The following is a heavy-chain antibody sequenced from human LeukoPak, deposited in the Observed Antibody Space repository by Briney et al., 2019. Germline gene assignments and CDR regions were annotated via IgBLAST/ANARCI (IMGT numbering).Heavy chain of an antibody. Sequence: PSETLSLTCTVSGGSISSGDYYWRWIRQPPGKGLEWIGYIYYSGSTYYNPSLKSRVTISVDTSKNQFSLKLSSVTAADTAVYYCARVGATTGTPFGHWGQGTLVTVSS. V-gene: IGHV4-30-4*08. J-gene: IGHJ5*02. D-gene: IGHD1-26*01. CDR2: IYYSGST. CDR3: ARVGATTGTPFGH. CDR1: GGSISSGDYY.